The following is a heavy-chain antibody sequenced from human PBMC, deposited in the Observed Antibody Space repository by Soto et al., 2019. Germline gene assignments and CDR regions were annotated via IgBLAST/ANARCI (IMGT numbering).Heavy chain of an antibody. V-gene: IGHV3-23*01. CDR1: GFTFNNYA. Sequence: EVQLLESGGGLVQPGGSLRLSCAASGFTFNNYAMSWVRQAPGKGLEWVPAISGGGDTTSYADSVKGWFTVSRDGSKNTLYLQMNSLRAEDTAVYYCAKGRGGSGSLTPRVDFWGQGTLVTVSS. CDR2: ISGGGDTT. D-gene: IGHD3-10*01. J-gene: IGHJ4*02. CDR3: AKGRGGSGSLTPRVDF.